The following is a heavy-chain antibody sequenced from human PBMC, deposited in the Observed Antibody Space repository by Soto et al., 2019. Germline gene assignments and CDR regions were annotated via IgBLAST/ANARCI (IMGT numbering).Heavy chain of an antibody. CDR1: GFTFSNYW. Sequence: EVQLVAPGGGLVQPGGSLRLSCAASGFTFSNYWMSWVRQAPVKGLEWVGNIKQDGSEKNYVDFVEGRFTISRDNAENSLYLQVNSLRVEDTAVYYCARIASTGRGWDVWGQGTTVVVSS. CDR2: IKQDGSEK. D-gene: IGHD6-13*01. CDR3: ARIASTGRGWDV. J-gene: IGHJ6*02. V-gene: IGHV3-7*01.